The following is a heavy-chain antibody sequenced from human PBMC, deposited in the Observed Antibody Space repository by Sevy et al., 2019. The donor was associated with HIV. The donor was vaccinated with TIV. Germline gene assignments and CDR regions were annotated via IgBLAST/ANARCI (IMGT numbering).Heavy chain of an antibody. CDR1: GFTFSHHN. CDR3: AREENRELGTIPLDS. Sequence: GGSLRLSCAASGFTFSHHNMNWVRQAPGKGLEWISYISNRGSNTYFADSVGGRFTISRDNAKNSLVLEMHSLTDEDTAVYYCAREENRELGTIPLDSWGRGIQVTVSS. CDR2: ISNRGSNT. V-gene: IGHV3-48*02. J-gene: IGHJ4*02. D-gene: IGHD7-27*01.